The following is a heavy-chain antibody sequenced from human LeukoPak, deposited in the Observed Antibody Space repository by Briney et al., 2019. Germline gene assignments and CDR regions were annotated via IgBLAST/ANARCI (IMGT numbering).Heavy chain of an antibody. Sequence: GESLKISCKGSGYSFITYWINWVRQMPGKGLEWMRRIDPSDSYTNYSPSFQGHVTISADKSISTAYLQWSSLKASDTAMYYCAGTGYCSSTSCYSWFDPWGQGTLVTVSS. D-gene: IGHD2-2*01. CDR2: IDPSDSYT. V-gene: IGHV5-10-1*01. CDR3: AGTGYCSSTSCYSWFDP. J-gene: IGHJ5*02. CDR1: GYSFITYW.